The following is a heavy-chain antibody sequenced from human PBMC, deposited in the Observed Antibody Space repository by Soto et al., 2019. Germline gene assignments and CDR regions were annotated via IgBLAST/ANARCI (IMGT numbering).Heavy chain of an antibody. J-gene: IGHJ6*02. CDR1: GGTFSSYA. CDR2: IIPIFGTA. Sequence: GASVKVSCKASGGTFSSYAVSWVRQAPGQGLEWMGGIIPIFGTANYAQKFQGRVTITADESTSTAYMEMSSLRSEDTAVYYCARTIIAVAATGFDYYYYGMDVWGQGTTVTVYS. CDR3: ARTIIAVAATGFDYYYYGMDV. V-gene: IGHV1-69*13. D-gene: IGHD6-19*01.